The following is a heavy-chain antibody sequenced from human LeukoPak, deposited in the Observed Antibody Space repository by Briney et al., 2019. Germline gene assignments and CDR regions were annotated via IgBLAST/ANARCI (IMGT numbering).Heavy chain of an antibody. CDR2: VADNGGAK. CDR1: GFTFRNYG. D-gene: IGHD5-12*01. Sequence: PGGSLRLSCVVSGFTFRNYGMHWVRQAPGKGLEWVAVVADNGGAKFYADSVKGRSTISRDNSKNTLYLQMNSLRAEDTAVYYCAKEAAWREWYFDYWGQGTLVTVSS. V-gene: IGHV3-30*18. CDR3: AKEAAWREWYFDY. J-gene: IGHJ4*02.